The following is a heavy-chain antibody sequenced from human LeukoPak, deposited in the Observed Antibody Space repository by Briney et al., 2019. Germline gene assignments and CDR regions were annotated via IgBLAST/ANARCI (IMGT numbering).Heavy chain of an antibody. J-gene: IGHJ4*02. CDR2: IKQDGSHK. V-gene: IGHV3-7*01. CDR1: GFTFRNNW. Sequence: GGSLRLSCAASGFTFRNNWMSWVRQAPGKGLEWVANIKQDGSHKNYVDSVKGRFTISRDNAKNSLSLQMNSLRVKDTAVYYCARETPDSSGWDWGQGTLVTVSS. D-gene: IGHD6-19*01. CDR3: ARETPDSSGWD.